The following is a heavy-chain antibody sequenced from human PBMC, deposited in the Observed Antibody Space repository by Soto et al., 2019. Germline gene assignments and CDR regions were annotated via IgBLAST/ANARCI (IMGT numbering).Heavy chain of an antibody. CDR3: AKAPGIWGSYPTLETH. J-gene: IGHJ4*02. Sequence: GGSLRLSCAASGFTFSSYAMSWVRQAPGKGLEWVSAISGSGGSTYYADSVKGRFTISRDNSKNTLYLQMNSLRAEDTAVYYCAKAPGIWGSYPTLETHWGQGTLVTVSS. CDR2: ISGSGGST. CDR1: GFTFSSYA. D-gene: IGHD3-16*02. V-gene: IGHV3-23*01.